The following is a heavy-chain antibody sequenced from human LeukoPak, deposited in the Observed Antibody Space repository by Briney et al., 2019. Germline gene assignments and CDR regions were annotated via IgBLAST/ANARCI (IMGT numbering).Heavy chain of an antibody. CDR1: GGSISSYY. J-gene: IGHJ4*02. CDR3: ARAEWQQLGYYFDY. CDR2: IYTSGST. Sequence: SETLSLTCTVSGGSISSYYWSWIRQPAGKGLEWIGRIYTSGSTNYNPSLKSRVTISVDTSKNQFSLKLSSVTAADTAVYYCARAEWQQLGYYFDYWGQGTLVAVSS. D-gene: IGHD6-13*01. V-gene: IGHV4-4*07.